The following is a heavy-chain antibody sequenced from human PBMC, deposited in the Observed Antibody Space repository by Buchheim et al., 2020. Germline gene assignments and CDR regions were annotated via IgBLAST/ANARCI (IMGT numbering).Heavy chain of an antibody. Sequence: QVQLVESGGGVVQPGRSLRLSCAASGFTFSSQAMHWVRQAPGKGLEWVAVIWYDGSNKYYADSVKGRFTISRDNSKNTLYLQMNSLRAEDTAVYYCARDLGRDGYNPPVGWGQGTL. CDR2: IWYDGSNK. D-gene: IGHD5-24*01. CDR1: GFTFSSQA. V-gene: IGHV3-33*08. CDR3: ARDLGRDGYNPPVG. J-gene: IGHJ4*02.